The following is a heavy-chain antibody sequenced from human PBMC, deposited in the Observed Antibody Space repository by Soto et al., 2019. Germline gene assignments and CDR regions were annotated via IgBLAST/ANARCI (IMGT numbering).Heavy chain of an antibody. CDR3: ARGGAGYYFDY. D-gene: IGHD2-15*01. V-gene: IGHV1-3*01. Sequence: ASVKVSCKASGYTFTSYAMHWVRQAPGQRLEWMGWINAGNGNTKYSQKFQGRVTITRDTSANTAYMELSGLRSEGTAVYYCARGGAGYYFDYWGQGTLVTVSS. J-gene: IGHJ4*02. CDR2: INAGNGNT. CDR1: GYTFTSYA.